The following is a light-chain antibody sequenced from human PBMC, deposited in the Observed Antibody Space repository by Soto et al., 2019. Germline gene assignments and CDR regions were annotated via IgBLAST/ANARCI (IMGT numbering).Light chain of an antibody. CDR1: SSDVGSYNL. CDR2: EGS. Sequence: QYALTQPASESGSPGQSITISCTGTSSDVGSYNLVSWYQQHPGKAPKLMIYEGSKRPSGVSNRFSGSKSGNTASLTISGLQAEDEADYYCCSYAGSSTSVFGGGTKLTVL. CDR3: CSYAGSSTSV. V-gene: IGLV2-23*01. J-gene: IGLJ2*01.